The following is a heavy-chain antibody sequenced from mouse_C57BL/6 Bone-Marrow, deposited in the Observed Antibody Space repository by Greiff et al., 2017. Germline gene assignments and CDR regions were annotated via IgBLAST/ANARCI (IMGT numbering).Heavy chain of an antibody. J-gene: IGHJ2*01. V-gene: IGHV1-69*01. Sequence: QVQLQQPGAELVMPGASVKLSCKASGYTFTSYWMHWVKQRSGQGLEWIGEIDPSDSYTNYNQKFKGKSTLTVDKSSSTAYMQLSSLTSEDSAVYYCARGGYDGTEFDYWGQGTTLTVSS. CDR2: IDPSDSYT. D-gene: IGHD2-2*01. CDR3: ARGGYDGTEFDY. CDR1: GYTFTSYW.